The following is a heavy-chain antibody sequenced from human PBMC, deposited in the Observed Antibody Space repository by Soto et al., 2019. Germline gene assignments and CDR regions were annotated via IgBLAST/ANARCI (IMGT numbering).Heavy chain of an antibody. V-gene: IGHV4-39*02. Sequence: QLQLQESGPGLVKPSETLSLTCTVSGGSISSSSYYWGWIRQPPGKGLEWMGSIYYSGSTYSNPSRMRRVTLHVDTSKNPFSLKLSSVTVADPAGYYWAGEVYSRSSFFDYSRGDVCCQGPRSPSP. J-gene: IGHJ6*02. CDR3: AGEVYSRSSFFDYSRGDV. D-gene: IGHD6-6*01. CDR1: GGSISSSSYY. CDR2: IYYSGST.